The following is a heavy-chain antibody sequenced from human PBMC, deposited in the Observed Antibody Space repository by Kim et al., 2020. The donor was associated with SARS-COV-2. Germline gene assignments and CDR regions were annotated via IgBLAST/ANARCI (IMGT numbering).Heavy chain of an antibody. CDR1: GFTFSSYW. J-gene: IGHJ3*02. CDR3: ARGGLMAACDI. Sequence: GGSLRLSCAASGFTFSSYWMDWVRQAPGKGLEWVSDINRDGSGTRHADSVKGRFTISRDNAKNTLYLQMNSLRAEDTAVYYCARGGLMAACDIWGQGTLVIVSS. CDR2: INRDGSGT. V-gene: IGHV3-74*01.